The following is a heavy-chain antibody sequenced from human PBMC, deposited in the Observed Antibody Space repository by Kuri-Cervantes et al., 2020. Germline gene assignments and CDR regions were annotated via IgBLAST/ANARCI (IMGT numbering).Heavy chain of an antibody. J-gene: IGHJ4*02. D-gene: IGHD3-3*02. V-gene: IGHV3-7*01. CDR1: GFTFSVYW. CDR2: IKLDGSEK. CDR3: ARDGVLVAGWFDY. Sequence: GESLKISCTASGFTFSVYWLTWVRQAPGKGLEWVADIKLDGSEKYYADSVKGRFTISRDNSKTTLYLQMNSLRAEDTAVYYCARDGVLVAGWFDYWGQGTLVTVSS.